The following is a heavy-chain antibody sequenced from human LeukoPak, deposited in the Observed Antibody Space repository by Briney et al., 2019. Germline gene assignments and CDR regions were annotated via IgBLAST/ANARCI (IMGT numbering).Heavy chain of an antibody. J-gene: IGHJ4*02. V-gene: IGHV4-34*01. CDR3: ARHVHVSMIVVIPSDYFDF. CDR1: GGSFSGHS. D-gene: IGHD3-22*01. Sequence: SETLSLTCAVYGGSFSGHSWSWIRQAPGKGLEWIGEISHTGTINYNPSLNSRVTISADTSKNQFSLSLSSVTAADTAVYYCARHVHVSMIVVIPSDYFDFWGRETLVSVSS. CDR2: ISHTGTI.